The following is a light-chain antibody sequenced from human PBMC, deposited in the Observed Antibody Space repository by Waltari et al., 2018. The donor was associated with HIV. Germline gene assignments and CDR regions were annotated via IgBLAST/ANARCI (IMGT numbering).Light chain of an antibody. J-gene: IGLJ3*02. CDR2: DDS. V-gene: IGLV3-21*02. CDR1: NIRSKS. CDR3: QVWDSSSDHWV. Sequence: SYVLTPPPSVSVAPGQTARITWGGNNIRSKSVPWYQQKPGQAPVLVVYDDSDRPSGIPERFSGSNSGNTATLTISRVEAGDEADYYCQVWDSSSDHWVFGGGTKLTVL.